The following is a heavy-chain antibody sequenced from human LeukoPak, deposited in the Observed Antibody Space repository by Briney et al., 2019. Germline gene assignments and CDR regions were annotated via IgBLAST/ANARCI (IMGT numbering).Heavy chain of an antibody. CDR2: IDHSGST. V-gene: IGHV4-34*01. CDR1: GGSFSGYY. Sequence: SETLSLTCAVYGGSFSGYYWNWIRQPPGKGLEWIGEIDHSGSTNYNPSLKSRVAISVDTSKNQFSLKLSSVTAADTAVYYCARHWSDRPHNVWGKGTTVTISS. CDR3: ARHWSDRPHNV. J-gene: IGHJ6*04. D-gene: IGHD3-3*01.